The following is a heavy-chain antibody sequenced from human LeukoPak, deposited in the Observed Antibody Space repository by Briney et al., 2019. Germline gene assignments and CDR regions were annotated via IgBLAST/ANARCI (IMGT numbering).Heavy chain of an antibody. V-gene: IGHV4-39*07. Sequence: SETLSLTCTVPGGSISSSSYYWGWIRQPPGKGLEWIGSIYYSGSTYYNPSLKSRVTISVDTSKNQFSLKLSSVTAADTAVYYCARDRDYYDSSNSYFDYWGQGTLVTVSS. CDR3: ARDRDYYDSSNSYFDY. CDR2: IYYSGST. CDR1: GGSISSSSYY. J-gene: IGHJ4*02. D-gene: IGHD3-22*01.